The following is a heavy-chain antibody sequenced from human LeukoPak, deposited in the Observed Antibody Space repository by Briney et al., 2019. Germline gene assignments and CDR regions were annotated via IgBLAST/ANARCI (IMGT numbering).Heavy chain of an antibody. CDR3: VRGEFTAQVWFDF. CDR2: ISANTGHA. Sequence: ASVKVSCKASGYSFTNYGFSWVRQAPGQGLEWMGWISANTGHANYAQNLQGRVTLTTDTSTTTAYMELRSLRFDDTAVYYCVRGEFTAQVWFDFWGQGTPVTVSS. CDR1: GYSFTNYG. D-gene: IGHD3-16*01. V-gene: IGHV1-18*01. J-gene: IGHJ5*01.